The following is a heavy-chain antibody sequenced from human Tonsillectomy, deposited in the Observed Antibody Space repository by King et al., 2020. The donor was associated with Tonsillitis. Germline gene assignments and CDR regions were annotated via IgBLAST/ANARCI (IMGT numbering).Heavy chain of an antibody. J-gene: IGHJ6*02. CDR2: IYNSGST. D-gene: IGHD3-10*01. V-gene: IGHV4-31*03. Sequence: QLQESGPGLVKPSQTLSLTCTVSGGSISSGGYYWSWIRQHPGKGLEWIGYIYNSGSTYYNPSLNSRVTISVDTSKNQFSLKLSSVTAADTAVYYCARRGRFGENFGYYYYGLDVWGQGTTVTVSS. CDR1: GGSISSGGYY. CDR3: ARRGRFGENFGYYYYGLDV.